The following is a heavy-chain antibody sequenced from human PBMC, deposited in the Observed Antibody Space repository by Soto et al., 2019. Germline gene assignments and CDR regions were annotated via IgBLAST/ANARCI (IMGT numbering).Heavy chain of an antibody. CDR3: ARGGTTVTDS. J-gene: IGHJ4*02. V-gene: IGHV3-11*06. D-gene: IGHD4-17*01. CDR2: ISSSSGYT. CDR1: GFTFNDYY. Sequence: QVQLVESGGGLVKPGGSLRLSCVASGFTFNDYYMSWIRQAPGKGLEWVSYISSSSGYTNYADSVKGRFTISRDNARNSLYLQMYSLRAEDSADYYCARGGTTVTDSWGQGTLVTVSS.